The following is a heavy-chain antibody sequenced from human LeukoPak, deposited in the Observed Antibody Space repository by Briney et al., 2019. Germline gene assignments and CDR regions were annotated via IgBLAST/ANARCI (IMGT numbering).Heavy chain of an antibody. CDR1: GGSISSYY. CDR2: IYYSGST. Sequence: SETLSLTCTVSGGSISSYYWSWIRQPPGKGLEWIGYIYYSGSTNYNPSLKSRVTISVDTSKNQFSLKLSSVTAADTAVYYCAKRITMVRGVIPKTDDAFDIWGQGTMVTVSS. D-gene: IGHD3-10*01. CDR3: AKRITMVRGVIPKTDDAFDI. J-gene: IGHJ3*02. V-gene: IGHV4-59*01.